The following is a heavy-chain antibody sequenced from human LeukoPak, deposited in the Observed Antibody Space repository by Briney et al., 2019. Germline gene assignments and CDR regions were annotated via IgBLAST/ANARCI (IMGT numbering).Heavy chain of an antibody. D-gene: IGHD5-18*01. CDR3: ASLVDTAMVSLDY. CDR1: GFTFSSYG. V-gene: IGHV3-30*03. Sequence: GGSLRLSCAASGFTFSSYGMHWVRQAPGKGLEWVAVISYDGSNKYYADSVKGRFTISRDNSKNTLYLQMNSLRAEDTAVYYCASLVDTAMVSLDYWGQGTLVTVSS. J-gene: IGHJ4*02. CDR2: ISYDGSNK.